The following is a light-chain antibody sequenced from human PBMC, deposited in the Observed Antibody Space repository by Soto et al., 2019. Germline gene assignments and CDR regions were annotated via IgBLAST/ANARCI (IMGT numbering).Light chain of an antibody. J-gene: IGKJ5*01. Sequence: EIVLTQSPGTLSLSPGERATLSCRASQSVSSSFSAWYQQNPGQTPRLLIYGASSRATGIPDRFSGSGSGTDFTLTISRLEPEDFAVYYCQQYGSSPITFGQGTRLEIK. CDR1: QSVSSSF. CDR3: QQYGSSPIT. V-gene: IGKV3-20*01. CDR2: GAS.